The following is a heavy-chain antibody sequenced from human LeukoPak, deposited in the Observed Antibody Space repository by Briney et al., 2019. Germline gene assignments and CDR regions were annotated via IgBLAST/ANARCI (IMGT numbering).Heavy chain of an antibody. J-gene: IGHJ5*02. V-gene: IGHV5-51*01. CDR2: IYPGDSDT. CDR1: GYSFTSYW. Sequence: GESLKISCKGSGYSFTSYWIGWVRQMPGKGLEWMGIIYPGDSDTRYSPSFQGQVTISADKSISTAYLQWSSLKASDTAMYYCARVRWELPPLRGGWFDPWGQGTLVTVSS. CDR3: ARVRWELPPLRGGWFDP. D-gene: IGHD1-26*01.